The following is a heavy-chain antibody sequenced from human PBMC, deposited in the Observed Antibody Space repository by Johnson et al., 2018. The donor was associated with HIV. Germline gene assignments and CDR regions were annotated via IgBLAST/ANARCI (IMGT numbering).Heavy chain of an antibody. D-gene: IGHD3-22*01. CDR3: ARGFGSSVIVVVKGAFDI. CDR2: ISYDGRNK. J-gene: IGHJ3*02. Sequence: HVQLVESGGGVVQPGRSLRLSCAASGFTFSSYAMHWVRQAPGMGLEWVADISYDGRNKYYADSVKGRFTISRDNSKNTLYLQMSSLRAEDTAIYYCARGFGSSVIVVVKGAFDIWGQGTMVTVS. CDR1: GFTFSSYA. V-gene: IGHV3-30*04.